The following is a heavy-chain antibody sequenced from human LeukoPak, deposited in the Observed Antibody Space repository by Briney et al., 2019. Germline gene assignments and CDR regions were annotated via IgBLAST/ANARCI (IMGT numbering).Heavy chain of an antibody. D-gene: IGHD3-10*01. CDR1: GGSFSGYY. V-gene: IGHV4-34*01. CDR3: ARGRGYGSGSRHYYYGMDV. Sequence: SETLSLTCAVYGGSFSGYYWSWIRQPPGKGLEWIGEINHSGSTNYNPSLKSRVTISVDTSKNQFSRKLSSVTAADTAVYYCARGRGYGSGSRHYYYGMDVWGQGTTVTASS. CDR2: INHSGST. J-gene: IGHJ6*02.